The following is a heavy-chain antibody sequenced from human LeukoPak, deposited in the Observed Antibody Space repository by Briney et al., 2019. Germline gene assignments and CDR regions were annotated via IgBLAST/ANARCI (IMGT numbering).Heavy chain of an antibody. Sequence: GGSLRLSCAASGFTFSSYSMNWVRQAPGKGLVYVSRINNDGSGTTYADSVKDRFTISRDNAKNTVYLQMNSLRAEDTAVYFCARGGNYHAFDLWGQGTMLTVSS. CDR2: INNDGSGT. D-gene: IGHD3-16*01. CDR1: GFTFSSYS. CDR3: ARGGNYHAFDL. V-gene: IGHV3-74*01. J-gene: IGHJ3*01.